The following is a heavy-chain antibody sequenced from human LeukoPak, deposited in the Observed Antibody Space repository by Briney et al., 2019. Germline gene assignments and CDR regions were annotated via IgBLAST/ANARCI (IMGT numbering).Heavy chain of an antibody. V-gene: IGHV3-30*03. CDR3: ARGEAVAVGGFDY. D-gene: IGHD6-19*01. CDR2: ISYDGSNK. CDR1: GFTFSSYG. Sequence: GGSLRLSCAASGFTFSSYGMHWVRQAPGKGLEWVAVISYDGSNKYYADSVKGRFTISRDNSKNTLYLQMNSLRAEDTAVYYCARGEAVAVGGFDYWGQGTLVTVSS. J-gene: IGHJ4*02.